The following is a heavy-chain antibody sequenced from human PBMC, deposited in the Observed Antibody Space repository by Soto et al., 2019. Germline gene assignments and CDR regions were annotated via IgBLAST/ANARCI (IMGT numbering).Heavy chain of an antibody. CDR2: INPSGGGT. D-gene: IGHD2-2*01. J-gene: IGHJ6*02. CDR1: GYTFTSYY. V-gene: IGHV1-46*03. Sequence: QVQLVQSGAEVKKPGASVKVSCKASGYTFTSYYMHWVRQAPGQGLEWMGMINPSGGGTIYAQKYQGRFTMTRDTTTSTGYMQRRSLRSMGTAVYCARDYSISTSCEGGVWGHGTTVTVSS. CDR3: ARDYSISTSCEGGV.